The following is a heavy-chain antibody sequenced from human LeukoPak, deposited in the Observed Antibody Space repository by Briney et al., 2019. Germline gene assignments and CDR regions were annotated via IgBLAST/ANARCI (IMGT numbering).Heavy chain of an antibody. CDR2: ISSSGSSI. D-gene: IGHD2-21*01. CDR1: GFTFSTHE. J-gene: IGHJ4*02. Sequence: GGSLRLSCAASGFTFSTHEMNWVRQAPGKGLEWVSYISSSGSSIYYADSVKGRFTISRDNAKNSLYLQMNSLRAEDTAVYYCARDLYVVFDYWGQGTLVTVSS. CDR3: ARDLYVVFDY. V-gene: IGHV3-48*03.